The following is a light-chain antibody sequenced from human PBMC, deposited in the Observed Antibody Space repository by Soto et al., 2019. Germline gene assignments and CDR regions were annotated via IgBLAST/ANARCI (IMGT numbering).Light chain of an antibody. Sequence: EIVMTQSPATLSVSPGERATLSCRASQSVSSKLAWFQQKPGQAPSLLIFGASTRATGIPARFSGSGSGTDFTLTISSLQSEDFGVYFCQQYDNWPLTFGGGTKVEIK. CDR1: QSVSSK. CDR2: GAS. J-gene: IGKJ4*01. V-gene: IGKV3D-15*01. CDR3: QQYDNWPLT.